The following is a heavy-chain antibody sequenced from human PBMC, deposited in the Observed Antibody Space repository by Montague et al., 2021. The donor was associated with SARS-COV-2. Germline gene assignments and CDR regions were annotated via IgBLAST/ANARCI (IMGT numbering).Heavy chain of an antibody. J-gene: IGHJ1*01. CDR3: AQRGGLGAI. CDR1: GDSVNNNKNY. V-gene: IGHV4-39*01. D-gene: IGHD3-10*01. CDR2: NYHDGST. Sequence: SETLSLTCTVSGDSVNNNKNYWVWNRQPPGKGLEWIGSNYHDGSTYYNPCLWSRITMSVDTAKNQFSLGLTTVTAADTAVYYCAQRGGLGAIWGQGTLVTVSS.